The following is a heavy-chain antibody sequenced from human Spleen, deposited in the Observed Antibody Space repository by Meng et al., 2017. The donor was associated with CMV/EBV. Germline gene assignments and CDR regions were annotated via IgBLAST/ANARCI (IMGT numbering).Heavy chain of an antibody. J-gene: IGHJ4*02. CDR1: DGYVSSSSVY. V-gene: IGHV4-39*01. CDR2: IYYNGRT. CDR3: VRRLEWLFYFDY. Sequence: TVADGYVSSSSVYWGWIRQTPGKGLEWIGNIYYNGRTYYNPSLKSRVIMSVDTSKSQFSLRLTSVTAADTAFYYCVRRLEWLFYFDYWGQGTLVTVSS. D-gene: IGHD3-3*01.